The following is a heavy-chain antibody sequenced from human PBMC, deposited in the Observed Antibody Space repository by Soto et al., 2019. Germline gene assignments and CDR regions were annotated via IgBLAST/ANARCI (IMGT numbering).Heavy chain of an antibody. CDR2: IYYSGST. J-gene: IGHJ4*02. V-gene: IGHV4-39*07. Sequence: SETLSLTCTVSGGSISSSSFHWGWIRQPPGKGLEWIGYIYYSGSTYYSPSLKSRVTISVETSKNQFSLKLSSVTAADTAVYYCAREYVWGSYRYLDYCGQGTLVTVSS. D-gene: IGHD3-16*02. CDR3: AREYVWGSYRYLDY. CDR1: GGSISSSSFH.